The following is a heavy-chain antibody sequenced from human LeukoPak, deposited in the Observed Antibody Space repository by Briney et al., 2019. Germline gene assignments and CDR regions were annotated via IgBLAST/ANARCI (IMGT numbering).Heavy chain of an antibody. Sequence: SVKVSCKASGGTFSSYTISWVRQAPGQGLEWMGRIIPILGIANYAQKFQGRVTITADKSTSTAYMELSSLRSEGTAVYYCARDDFGVVQNDLPFDYWGQGTLVTVSS. CDR1: GGTFSSYT. CDR2: IIPILGIA. V-gene: IGHV1-69*04. J-gene: IGHJ4*02. CDR3: ARDDFGVVQNDLPFDY. D-gene: IGHD3-3*01.